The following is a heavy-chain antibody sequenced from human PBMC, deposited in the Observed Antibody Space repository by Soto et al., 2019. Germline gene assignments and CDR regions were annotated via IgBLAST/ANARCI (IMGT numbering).Heavy chain of an antibody. CDR1: GYTFTNYD. CDR2: LNPGSGDT. J-gene: IGHJ5*02. D-gene: IGHD3-16*01. V-gene: IGHV1-8*01. CDR3: ARMASFGTLNWFDP. Sequence: QVQLVQSGAEIRKPGASVRVSCKASGYTFTNYDVNWVRQVPGQGLEGMGWLNPGSGDTGYAQKFQGRVTMTRNTSIGTAYMELSSLRSGDTAIYYCARMASFGTLNWFDPWGQGTLVTVSS.